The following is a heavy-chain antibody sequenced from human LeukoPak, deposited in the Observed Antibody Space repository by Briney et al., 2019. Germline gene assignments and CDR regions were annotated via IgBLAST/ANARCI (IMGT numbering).Heavy chain of an antibody. CDR3: ARADYYDSSGYYGYFDY. Sequence: PSETLSLTCAVYGGSFSGYYWSWVRQPPGKGLEWIGEINHSGSTNYNPSLKSRVTISVDTSKHQFSLHLSSVTAADTAVYYCARADYYDSSGYYGYFDYWGQGTLATVSS. CDR2: INHSGST. J-gene: IGHJ4*02. CDR1: GGSFSGYY. V-gene: IGHV4-34*01. D-gene: IGHD3-22*01.